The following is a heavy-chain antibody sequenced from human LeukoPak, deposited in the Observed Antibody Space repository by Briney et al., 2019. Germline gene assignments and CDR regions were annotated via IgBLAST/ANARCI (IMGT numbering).Heavy chain of an antibody. CDR1: GFTFTDAW. Sequence: GGSLRLSCAASGFTFTDAWMSWVRQAPGKGLECVVRIKSKTDGGTTDYAAPVKGRFTISRDDSKNTLYLQMNSLKTEDTAVYYCTTRRGYSGYDYGMDVWGQGTTVTVSS. J-gene: IGHJ6*02. CDR2: IKSKTDGGTT. CDR3: TTRRGYSGYDYGMDV. D-gene: IGHD5-12*01. V-gene: IGHV3-15*01.